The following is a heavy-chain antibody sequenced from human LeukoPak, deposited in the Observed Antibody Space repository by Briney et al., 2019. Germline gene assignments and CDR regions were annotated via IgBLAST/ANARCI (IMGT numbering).Heavy chain of an antibody. J-gene: IGHJ4*02. CDR3: AKDRQQLANLDY. Sequence: PGGSLRLSCAASGLTFSSYAMSWVRQAPGKGLEWVSGISGNGGGTYYADSVKGRFTISRDNSKNTMSLQMNRLRAEDTARYYCAKDRQQLANLDYWAQGTLVSVSS. CDR2: ISGNGGGT. D-gene: IGHD6-13*01. V-gene: IGHV3-23*01. CDR1: GLTFSSYA.